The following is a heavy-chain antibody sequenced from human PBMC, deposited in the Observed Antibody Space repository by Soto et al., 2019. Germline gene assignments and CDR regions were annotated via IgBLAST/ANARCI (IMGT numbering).Heavy chain of an antibody. Sequence: QVQLVQSGAEVKKPGSSVRISCAASGATFNDYTFTWVRRAPGQGLEWMGRVIPLLDSSNYAVKFQDRVTISADRNTSTVYMELSGLKSEDSGIYYCESGKSKMTQDRMGFYYYMDVWGQETTVNVS. D-gene: IGHD2-15*01. V-gene: IGHV1-69*08. CDR3: ESGKSKMTQDRMGFYYYMDV. CDR1: GATFNDYT. J-gene: IGHJ6*03. CDR2: VIPLLDSS.